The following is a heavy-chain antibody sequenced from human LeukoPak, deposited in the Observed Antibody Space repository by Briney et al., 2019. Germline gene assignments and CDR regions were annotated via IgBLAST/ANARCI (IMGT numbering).Heavy chain of an antibody. CDR2: ISDSGGST. CDR1: GFTFSNYA. V-gene: IGHV3-23*01. D-gene: IGHD3-10*01. J-gene: IGHJ4*02. Sequence: GGSLRLSCAASGFTFSNYAMSWVRQAPGKGLEWVSTISDSGGSTYYADSVKGRFTISRDNSKSTLYLQMDSLRAEDTAVYFCATGERMVRGDGVDYWGQGTLVTVSS. CDR3: ATGERMVRGDGVDY.